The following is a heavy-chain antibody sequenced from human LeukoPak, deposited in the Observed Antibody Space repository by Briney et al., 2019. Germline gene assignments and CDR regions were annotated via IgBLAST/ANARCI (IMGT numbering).Heavy chain of an antibody. CDR3: ARAYYDFWSGYYRDFDY. D-gene: IGHD3-3*01. Sequence: ASVKVSYKASGYTFTSYGISWVRQAPGQGLEWMGWISAYNGNTNYAQKLQGRVTMTTDTSTSTAYMELRSLRSDDTAVYYCARAYYDFWSGYYRDFDYWGQGTLVTVSS. CDR2: ISAYNGNT. J-gene: IGHJ4*02. V-gene: IGHV1-18*01. CDR1: GYTFTSYG.